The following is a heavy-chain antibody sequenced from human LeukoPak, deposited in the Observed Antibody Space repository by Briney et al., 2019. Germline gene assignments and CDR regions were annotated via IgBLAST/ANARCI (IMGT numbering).Heavy chain of an antibody. D-gene: IGHD3-22*01. Sequence: GRSLRLSCAASGFTFSSYAMHWVRQAPGKGLEWVAVISYDGSNKYYADSVKGRFTISRDNSKNTLYLQMNSLRAEDTAVYYCASGITYYYDSSGYGDYWGREPWSPSPQ. V-gene: IGHV3-30-3*01. J-gene: IGHJ4*02. CDR2: ISYDGSNK. CDR1: GFTFSSYA. CDR3: ASGITYYYDSSGYGDY.